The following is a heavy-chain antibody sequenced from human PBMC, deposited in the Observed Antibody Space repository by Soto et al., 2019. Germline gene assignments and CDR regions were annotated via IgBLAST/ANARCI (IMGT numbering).Heavy chain of an antibody. Sequence: EVQLVETGGGLIQPGGSLRLSCAASGFTVSNNYMSWVRQAPGKGLEWVSLIYSGGSTYYADSVKGRFTISRDNSKNTLYLQMNSLRAEDTDVYYCATYSSLDYWGQGTLVTGSS. CDR2: IYSGGST. D-gene: IGHD6-13*01. J-gene: IGHJ4*02. CDR1: GFTVSNNY. CDR3: ATYSSLDY. V-gene: IGHV3-53*02.